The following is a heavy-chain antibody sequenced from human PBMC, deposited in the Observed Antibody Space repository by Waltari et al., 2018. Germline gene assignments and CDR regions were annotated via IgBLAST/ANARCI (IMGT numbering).Heavy chain of an antibody. CDR2: VDPEDGET. CDR1: GYTFTDYY. CDR3: ATGITIFGVVHYFDY. V-gene: IGHV1-69-2*01. J-gene: IGHJ4*02. D-gene: IGHD3-3*01. Sequence: EVQLVQSGAEVKKPGATVKISCKASGYTFTDYYMHWVPQAPGKGLEWMGRVDPEDGETIYAEKFQGRVTITADTSTDTAYMELSSLRSEDTAVYYCATGITIFGVVHYFDYWGQGTLVTVSS.